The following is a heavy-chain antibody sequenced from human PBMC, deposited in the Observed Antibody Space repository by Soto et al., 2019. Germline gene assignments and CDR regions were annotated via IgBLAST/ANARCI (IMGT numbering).Heavy chain of an antibody. CDR1: GFTFSSYS. CDR2: ISSSSSYI. CDR3: ARDVRGSSRPGWLDP. Sequence: PVGSLRLSCAASGFTFSSYSMNWVRQAPGKGLEWVSSISSSSSYIYYADSVKGRFTISRDNAKNSLYLQMNSLRAEDTAVYYCARDVRGSSRPGWLDPWGQGTLGNVSS. V-gene: IGHV3-21*01. D-gene: IGHD6-13*01. J-gene: IGHJ5*02.